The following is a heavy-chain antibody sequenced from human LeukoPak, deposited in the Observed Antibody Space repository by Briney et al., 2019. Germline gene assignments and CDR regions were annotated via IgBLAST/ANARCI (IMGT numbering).Heavy chain of an antibody. Sequence: GGSLRLSCAASGFTFSSYSMNWVRQAPGKGLEWISYISSGSSTIYYADSVKGRFTISRDNAKNSLYLQMNSLRAEDTAVYYCATASAGGVAPGGIDYWGQGTLVTVSS. D-gene: IGHD3-10*01. CDR3: ATASAGGVAPGGIDY. CDR1: GFTFSSYS. J-gene: IGHJ4*02. CDR2: ISSGSSTI. V-gene: IGHV3-48*01.